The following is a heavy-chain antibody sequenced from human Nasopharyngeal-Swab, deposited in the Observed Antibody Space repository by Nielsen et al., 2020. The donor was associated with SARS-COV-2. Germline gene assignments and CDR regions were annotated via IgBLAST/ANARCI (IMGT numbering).Heavy chain of an antibody. J-gene: IGHJ4*02. CDR2: ISDNGGST. CDR3: VKKTIERSYDY. CDR1: GFTFSYYA. V-gene: IGHV3-64D*08. Sequence: GVLKISCSASGFTFSYYAMHWVRQAPGKGLEYVSAISDNGGSTYYADSVKGRFTISRDNSRNTLYLQMSSLRAEDTAVYYCVKKTIERSYDYWGQGTLVTVSS. D-gene: IGHD1-26*01.